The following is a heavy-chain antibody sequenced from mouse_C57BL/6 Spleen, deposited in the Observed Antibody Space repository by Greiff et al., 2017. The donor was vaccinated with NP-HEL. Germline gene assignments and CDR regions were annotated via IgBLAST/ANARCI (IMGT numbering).Heavy chain of an antibody. CDR3: ARRGVRRYFDY. CDR1: GYTFTSYW. Sequence: VQLQQPGAELVKPGASVKLSCKASGYTFTSYWMQWVKQRPGQGLEWIGEIDPSDSYTNYNQKFKGKATLTVDTSSSTAYMQLSSLTSEDSAVYYCARRGVRRYFDYWGQGTTLTVSS. V-gene: IGHV1-50*01. J-gene: IGHJ2*01. D-gene: IGHD2-14*01. CDR2: IDPSDSYT.